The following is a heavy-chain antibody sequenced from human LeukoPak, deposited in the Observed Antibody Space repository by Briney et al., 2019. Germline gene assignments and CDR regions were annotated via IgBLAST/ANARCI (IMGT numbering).Heavy chain of an antibody. CDR2: INTDGSST. CDR1: GFTFSSYW. CDR3: ARTRRNSGSYYGDY. J-gene: IGHJ4*02. Sequence: PGGSLRLSCAASGFTFSSYWMHWVRQAPGKGLVWVSRINTDGSSTSYADSVKGRFTISRDNAKNTLCLQMNSLRADDTAVYYCARTRRNSGSYYGDYWGQGTLVTVSS. V-gene: IGHV3-74*01. D-gene: IGHD1-26*01.